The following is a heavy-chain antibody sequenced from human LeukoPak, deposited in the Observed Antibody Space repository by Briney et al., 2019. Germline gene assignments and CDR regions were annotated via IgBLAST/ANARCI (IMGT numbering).Heavy chain of an antibody. Sequence: SVKVSCKASGGTFSSYAISWVRQAPGQGLEWMGGIIPIFGTANYTQKFQGRVTITADESTSTAYMELSSLRSEDTAVYYCARVRVVPAALYYYYGMDVWGKGTTVTVSS. V-gene: IGHV1-69*01. CDR3: ARVRVVPAALYYYYGMDV. CDR2: IIPIFGTA. D-gene: IGHD2-2*01. CDR1: GGTFSSYA. J-gene: IGHJ6*04.